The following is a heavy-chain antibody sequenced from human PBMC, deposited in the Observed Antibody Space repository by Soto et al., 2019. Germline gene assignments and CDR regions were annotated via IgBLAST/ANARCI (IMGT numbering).Heavy chain of an antibody. Sequence: EVQLLESGGGLAQPGGSLRLSCAASGLGFSVYAMTWVRQAPGMGLEWVSTVSGTGAKTYYADSVKSLSTISRDNSKNTFYLQSNRLRADDTAVYSWAKARDRDYGGNSHAVDYWCQGNLVTVSS. V-gene: IGHV3-23*01. CDR2: VSGTGAKT. CDR3: AKARDRDYGGNSHAVDY. J-gene: IGHJ4*02. D-gene: IGHD4-17*01. CDR1: GLGFSVYA.